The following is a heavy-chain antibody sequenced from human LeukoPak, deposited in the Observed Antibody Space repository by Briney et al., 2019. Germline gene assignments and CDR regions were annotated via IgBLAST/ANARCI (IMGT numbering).Heavy chain of an antibody. V-gene: IGHV4-34*01. CDR1: GGAFSDYY. D-gene: IGHD6-13*01. CDR2: IYYSGTT. CDR3: ARLDSSSWYRDFDY. J-gene: IGHJ4*02. Sequence: SETLSLTCGVYGGAFSDYYWSWIRQHPVKGLEWIGSIYYSGTTYYNPSLKSRVTISVDTSKNQFSLRLSSVTAADTAVYYCARLDSSSWYRDFDYWGQGTLVTVSS.